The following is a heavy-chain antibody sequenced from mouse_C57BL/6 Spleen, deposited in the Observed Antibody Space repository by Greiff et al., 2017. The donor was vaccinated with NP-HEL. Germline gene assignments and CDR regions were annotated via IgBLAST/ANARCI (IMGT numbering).Heavy chain of an antibody. J-gene: IGHJ1*03. Sequence: VMLVESGPGLVAPSQSLSITCTVSGFSLTSYAISWVRQPPGKGLEWLGVIWTGGGTNYNSALKSRLSISKDNSKSQVFLKMNSLQTDDTARYYCARSSFYYYGSSYNWYFDVWGTGTTVTVSS. CDR3: ARSSFYYYGSSYNWYFDV. CDR2: IWTGGGT. CDR1: GFSLTSYA. V-gene: IGHV2-9-1*01. D-gene: IGHD1-1*01.